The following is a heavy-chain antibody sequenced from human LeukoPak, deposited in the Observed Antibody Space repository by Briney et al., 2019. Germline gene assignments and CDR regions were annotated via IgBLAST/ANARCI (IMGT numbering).Heavy chain of an antibody. CDR3: AKTGDYYDILTGPGPFFDY. Sequence: GGSLRLSCAASGFTFSNAWMSWVRQAPGKGLEWVGRIKSKTDGGTTDYAAPVKGRFTISRDDSKNTLYLQMNSLKTEDTAVYYCAKTGDYYDILTGPGPFFDYWGQGTLVTVSS. D-gene: IGHD3-9*01. J-gene: IGHJ4*02. CDR2: IKSKTDGGTT. CDR1: GFTFSNAW. V-gene: IGHV3-15*01.